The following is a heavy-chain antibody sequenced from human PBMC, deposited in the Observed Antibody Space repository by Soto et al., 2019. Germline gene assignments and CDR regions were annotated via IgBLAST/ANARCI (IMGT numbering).Heavy chain of an antibody. CDR3: ARRIIDNWNPGHAFDF. CDR1: GGSVSSGNYF. CDR2: IYYNGDT. D-gene: IGHD1-20*01. Sequence: QLQLQESGPGLVKPAETLSLKCAVSGGSVSSGNYFWGWIRQPPGKGLEWIGNIYYNGDTYYSPSLKSRVTMSVDTAQNQFSLRLTSVTAADTAVYYCARRIIDNWNPGHAFDFWGQGTLVTVSS. V-gene: IGHV4-39*01. J-gene: IGHJ3*01.